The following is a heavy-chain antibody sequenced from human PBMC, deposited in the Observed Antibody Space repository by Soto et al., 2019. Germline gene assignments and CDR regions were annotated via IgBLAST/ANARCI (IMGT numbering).Heavy chain of an antibody. CDR2: ISSSSSYI. D-gene: IGHD1-26*01. J-gene: IGHJ6*02. CDR1: GFTFSDHY. Sequence: GGSLRLSCAPSGFTFSDHYMDWVRQAPGKGLEWVSSISSSSSYIYYADSVKGRFTISRDNAKNSLYLQMNSLRAEDPAVYYCARDLGEWGQGTTVTVSS. V-gene: IGHV3-21*01. CDR3: ARDLGE.